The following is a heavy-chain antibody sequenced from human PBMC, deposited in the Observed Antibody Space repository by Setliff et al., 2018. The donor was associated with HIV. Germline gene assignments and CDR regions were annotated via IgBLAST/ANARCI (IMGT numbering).Heavy chain of an antibody. V-gene: IGHV3-7*01. Sequence: LRLSCAASGFTFRSHWMSWVRQAPGKGLEWVANIKQGGTENYSVDSVKGRFTISRDDAKNSLFLQMNRLRAEDTAVYYCARYALAVPGYHNAFDIWGQGTMVTVSS. J-gene: IGHJ3*02. CDR2: IKQGGTEN. CDR3: ARYALAVPGYHNAFDI. D-gene: IGHD6-19*01. CDR1: GFTFRSHW.